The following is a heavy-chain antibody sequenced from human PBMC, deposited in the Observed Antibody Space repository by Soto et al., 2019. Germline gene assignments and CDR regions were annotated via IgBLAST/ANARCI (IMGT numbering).Heavy chain of an antibody. CDR2: ISSSGSTI. V-gene: IGHV3-48*03. D-gene: IGHD2-15*01. CDR3: ARDYLSIYCSGGSCAEGDY. Sequence: LRLSCAASGFTFSSYEMNWVRQAPGKGLEWVSYISSSGSTIYYADSVKGRFTISRDNAKNSLYLQMNSLRAEDTAVYYCARDYLSIYCSGGSCAEGDYWGQGTLVTVSS. J-gene: IGHJ4*02. CDR1: GFTFSSYE.